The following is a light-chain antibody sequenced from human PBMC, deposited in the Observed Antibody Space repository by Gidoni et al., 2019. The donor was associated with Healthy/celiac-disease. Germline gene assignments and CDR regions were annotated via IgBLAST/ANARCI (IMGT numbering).Light chain of an antibody. J-gene: IGKJ2*04. CDR3: QQYNNWPPCS. CDR2: GAS. V-gene: IGKV3-15*01. CDR1: QSVSSN. Sequence: EIVMTQSPATLSVSTGERATLSCRASQSVSSNLAWSQQKPGQAPRILIYGASTRATGIPARFSGSGSGTEFTLTISSLQSEDFAVYYCQQYNNWPPCSFGQGTKLEIK.